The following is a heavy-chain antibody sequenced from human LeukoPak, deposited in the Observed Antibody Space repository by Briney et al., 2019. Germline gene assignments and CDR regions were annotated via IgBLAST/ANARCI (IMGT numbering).Heavy chain of an antibody. CDR3: ARWYYGSGSYYNY. CDR2: INHSGST. J-gene: IGHJ4*02. CDR1: GGSISSYY. D-gene: IGHD3-10*01. Sequence: SETLSLTCTVSGGSISSYYWSWIRQPPVKGLEWIGEINHSGSTNYNPSLKSRVTISVDTSKNQFSLKLSSVTAADTAVYYCARWYYGSGSYYNYWGQGTLVTVSS. V-gene: IGHV4-34*01.